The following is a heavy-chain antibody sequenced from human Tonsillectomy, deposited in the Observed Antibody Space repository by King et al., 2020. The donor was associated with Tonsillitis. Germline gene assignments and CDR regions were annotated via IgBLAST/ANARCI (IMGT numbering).Heavy chain of an antibody. V-gene: IGHV3-30*09. CDR1: GFSFSSFA. J-gene: IGHJ4*02. Sequence: VQLVESGGGVVQPGRSLRLSCAASGFSFSSFAMHWVRQIPGMGLEWVALISFDGTQIYSAESMKGRFVISRDNSKNMLFLQRNSLRTEDTAVYYCARQREVYGSVSSALACWGQGTLVTVSS. CDR3: ARQREVYGSVSSALAC. CDR2: ISFDGTQI. D-gene: IGHD3-10*01.